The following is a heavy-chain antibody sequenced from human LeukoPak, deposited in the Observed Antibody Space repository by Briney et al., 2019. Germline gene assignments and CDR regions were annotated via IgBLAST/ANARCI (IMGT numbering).Heavy chain of an antibody. V-gene: IGHV3-30*18. D-gene: IGHD3/OR15-3a*01. J-gene: IGHJ4*02. CDR3: AKERVMICGVIISGFDY. CDR2: ISYDGSNK. Sequence: GGSLRLSCAASGFTFSRYGMHWVRQAPGKGLEWVAVISYDGSNKYYADSVKGRITISRDNSKNTLYLQMNSLRAEDTAVYYCAKERVMICGVIISGFDYWGQGTLVTVSS. CDR1: GFTFSRYG.